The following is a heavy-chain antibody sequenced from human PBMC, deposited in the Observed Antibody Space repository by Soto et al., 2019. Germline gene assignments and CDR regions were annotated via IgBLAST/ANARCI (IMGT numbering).Heavy chain of an antibody. V-gene: IGHV3-74*01. CDR2: INSDGSST. D-gene: IGHD2-15*01. J-gene: IGHJ4*02. CDR1: GFTFSSYW. CDR3: VRTSLVVAASTREDY. Sequence: EVQLVESGGGLVQPGGSLRLSCAASGFTFSSYWMHCVRQAPGKGLVWVSRINSDGSSTSYADSVKGRFTISRDNAKNTLYLQRNSLRAEDTAVYYCVRTSLVVAASTREDYWGQGTLVTVSS.